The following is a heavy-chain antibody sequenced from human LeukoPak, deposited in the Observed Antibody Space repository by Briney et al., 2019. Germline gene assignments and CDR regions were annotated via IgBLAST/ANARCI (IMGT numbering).Heavy chain of an antibody. J-gene: IGHJ6*03. CDR3: ARAMVMIFYHNTDF. D-gene: IGHD3/OR15-3a*01. Sequence: GKARGWVSYISSSGSTKYYADSVKGRFTISRDNAKNSVYLQMNSLRAEDTAVYYCARAMVMIFYHNTDFWGNGTT. CDR2: ISSSGSTK. V-gene: IGHV3-48*03.